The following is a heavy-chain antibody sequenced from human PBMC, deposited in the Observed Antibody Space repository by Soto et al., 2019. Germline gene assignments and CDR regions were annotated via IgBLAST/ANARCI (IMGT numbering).Heavy chain of an antibody. CDR2: IIPIFGTA. D-gene: IGHD6-13*01. CDR1: GGTFSSYA. CDR3: ATDPGGQQRY. V-gene: IGHV1-69*06. Sequence: GASVKVSCKASGGTFSSYAISWVRQAPGQGLEWMGGIIPIFGTAIYAQKFQGRVTMTEDTSTDTAYMELCSLRSEDTAVYYCATDPGGQQRYWGQGTLVTVSS. J-gene: IGHJ4*02.